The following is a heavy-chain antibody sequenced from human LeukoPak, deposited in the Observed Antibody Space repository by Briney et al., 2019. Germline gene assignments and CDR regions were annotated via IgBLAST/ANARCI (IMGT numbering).Heavy chain of an antibody. J-gene: IGHJ3*02. CDR1: GDSVSSNTAS. V-gene: IGHV6-1*01. Sequence: SQTLSLTCAISGDSVSSNTASWNWIRQSPSRGLEWLGRTYYRSKWYNDYAVSVKSRITINPGTSKNQFSLQLNSVTPEDTAVYYCARDRSDDSSGYRNDAFDIWGQGTMVTVSS. CDR2: TYYRSKWYN. D-gene: IGHD3-22*01. CDR3: ARDRSDDSSGYRNDAFDI.